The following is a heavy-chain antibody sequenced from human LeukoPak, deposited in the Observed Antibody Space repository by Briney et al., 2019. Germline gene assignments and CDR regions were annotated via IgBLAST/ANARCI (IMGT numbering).Heavy chain of an antibody. J-gene: IGHJ3*02. D-gene: IGHD3-10*01. Sequence: GGSLRLSCAASGFTFSDYYMSWIRQAPGKGLEWISYISNSGSTIYYAGSVKGRFTISRDNAKTILYLQMNSLRAEDTAVYYCAREYMVQGQPTQTDAFDIWGQGTMVTVSS. CDR3: AREYMVQGQPTQTDAFDI. CDR1: GFTFSDYY. CDR2: ISNSGSTI. V-gene: IGHV3-11*04.